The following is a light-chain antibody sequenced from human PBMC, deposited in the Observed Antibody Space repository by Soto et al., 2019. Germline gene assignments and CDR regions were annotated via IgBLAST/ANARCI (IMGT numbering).Light chain of an antibody. Sequence: QAVLTQPPSVSAAPGQTVSISCSGSSSNIGNNFVSWYQHLPGTAPKLLILANDKRPSGIPDRFSGSKSDTSAILGIIALQTGDEADYYCATWDTTLSVYVFGTGTKLTVL. V-gene: IGLV1-51*01. CDR1: SSNIGNNF. J-gene: IGLJ1*01. CDR3: ATWDTTLSVYV. CDR2: AND.